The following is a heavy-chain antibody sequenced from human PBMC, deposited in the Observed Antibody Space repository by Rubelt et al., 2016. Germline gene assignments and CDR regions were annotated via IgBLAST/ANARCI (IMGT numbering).Heavy chain of an antibody. Sequence: QVQLVESGGGLVKPGGSLRLSCAASGFTFSDYYMSWIRQAPGKGLEWVSYISSSGSTIYYADSVKGRFTISRDNAKNSLYLQMSTLRAEDTAVYYCARVPELWFGEPDGFDYWGQGTLVTVSS. CDR3: ARVPELWFGEPDGFDY. V-gene: IGHV3-11*01. CDR2: ISSSGSTI. CDR1: GFTFSDYY. J-gene: IGHJ4*02. D-gene: IGHD3-10*01.